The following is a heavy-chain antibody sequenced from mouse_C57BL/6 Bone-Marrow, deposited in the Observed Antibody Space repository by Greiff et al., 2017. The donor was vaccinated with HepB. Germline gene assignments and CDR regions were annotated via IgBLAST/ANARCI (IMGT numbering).Heavy chain of an antibody. V-gene: IGHV5-9-1*02. Sequence: EVQGVESGEGLVKPGGSLKLSCAASGFTFSSYAMSWVRQTPEKRLEWVAYISSGGDYIYYADTVKGRFTISRDNARNTLYLQMSSLKSEDTAMYYCTRWAYDYDGYYAMDYWGQGTSVTVSS. CDR3: TRWAYDYDGYYAMDY. D-gene: IGHD2-4*01. CDR2: ISSGGDYI. CDR1: GFTFSSYA. J-gene: IGHJ4*01.